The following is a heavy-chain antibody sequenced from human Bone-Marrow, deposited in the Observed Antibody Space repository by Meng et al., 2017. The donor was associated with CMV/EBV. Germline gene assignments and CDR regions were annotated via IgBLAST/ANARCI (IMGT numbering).Heavy chain of an antibody. CDR3: AMQLLITIFGVVTYYVDF. CDR1: GYSFSNYG. Sequence: ASVKVSCKASGYSFSNYGITWVRQAPGQGLEWMGWITTLNGDTDSAQKFQDRVAMTTDTSTGRAYMELRCLRSDYTAVYYCAMQLLITIFGVVTYYVDFWGQGTLVTVSS. J-gene: IGHJ4*02. CDR2: ITTLNGDT. D-gene: IGHD3-3*01. V-gene: IGHV1-18*01.